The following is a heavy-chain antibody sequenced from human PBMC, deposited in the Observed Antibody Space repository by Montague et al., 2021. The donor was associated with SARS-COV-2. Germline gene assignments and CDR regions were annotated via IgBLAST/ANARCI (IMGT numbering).Heavy chain of an antibody. Sequence: SETLSLTCTVSGGSISTYSWSWIRQPPGKGLEWIGYVSYNGSINYNPSLKRRVTLSIDTSKNQFSLKLSSVTAADTAVYFCARGTRYYYDTTYYFDFWGRGTLVTVSS. D-gene: IGHD3-22*01. CDR1: GGSISTYS. CDR3: ARGTRYYYDTTYYFDF. V-gene: IGHV4-59*12. J-gene: IGHJ2*01. CDR2: VSYNGSI.